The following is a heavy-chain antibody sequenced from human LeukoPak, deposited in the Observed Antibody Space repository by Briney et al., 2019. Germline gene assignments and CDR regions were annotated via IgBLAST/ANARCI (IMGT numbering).Heavy chain of an antibody. J-gene: IGHJ4*02. V-gene: IGHV4-61*02. D-gene: IGHD5-18*01. CDR1: GGSISSGSYY. CDR2: IYTSGST. CDR3: ARARGYSYGYVDY. Sequence: PSETLSLTCTVSGGSISSGSYYWSWIRQPAGKGLEWIGRIYTSGSTNYNPSLKSRVTISVDTSKNQFSLKLSSVTAADTAVYYCARARGYSYGYVDYRGQGTLVTVSS.